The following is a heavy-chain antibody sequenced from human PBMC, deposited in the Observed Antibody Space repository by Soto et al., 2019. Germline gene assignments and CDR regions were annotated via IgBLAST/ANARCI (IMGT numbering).Heavy chain of an antibody. CDR3: ASNILTGSDAFDI. CDR2: IYPGDSDT. CDR1: GYSFTSYW. V-gene: IGHV5-51*01. D-gene: IGHD3-9*01. J-gene: IGHJ3*02. Sequence: PGESLKISCQCSGYSFTSYWIGWVRQMPGKGLEWMGIIYPGDSDTRYSPSFQGQVTISADKSISTAYLQWSSLKASDTAMYYCASNILTGSDAFDIWGQGTMVTVSS.